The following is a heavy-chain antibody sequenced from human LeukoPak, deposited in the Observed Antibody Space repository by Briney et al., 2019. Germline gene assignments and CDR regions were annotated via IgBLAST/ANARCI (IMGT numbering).Heavy chain of an antibody. CDR2: MNPNSGNT. CDR1: GYTFTSYD. J-gene: IGHJ2*01. Sequence: ASVKVSCKASGYTFTSYDINWVRQATGQGLEWMGRMNPNSGNTGYAQKFQGRVTMTRNTSISTAYMELSSLRSEDTAVYYCASSYYAGYSSSWYNWYFDLWGRGTLVAVSS. V-gene: IGHV1-8*01. CDR3: ASSYYAGYSSSWYNWYFDL. D-gene: IGHD6-13*01.